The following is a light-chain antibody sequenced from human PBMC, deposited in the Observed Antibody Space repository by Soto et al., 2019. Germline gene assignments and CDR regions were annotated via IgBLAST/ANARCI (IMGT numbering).Light chain of an antibody. CDR1: QGGRHC. J-gene: IGKJ1*01. CDR3: QDHTSHSDA. Sequence: HCASDLSVSEGNSVTNACRANQGGRHCLAWYQQKPGKAPNLLIHKASRLESGVPSRFSGSGSGTEYTLTSSSLQLYDFSTYSLQDHTSHSDAFGQGTQVDIK. V-gene: IGKV1-5*03. CDR2: KAS.